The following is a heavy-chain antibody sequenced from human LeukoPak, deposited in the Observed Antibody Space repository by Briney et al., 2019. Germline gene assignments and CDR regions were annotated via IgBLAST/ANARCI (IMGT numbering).Heavy chain of an antibody. CDR1: GYTFTSYG. Sequence: EASVKVSCMASGYTFTSYGISWVRQAPGQGLEWMGWISAYNGNTNYAQKLQGRVTMTTDTSTSTAYMELRSLRSDDTAVYYCASARGSYNWNYHWFDPWGQGTLVTVSS. V-gene: IGHV1-18*01. D-gene: IGHD1-7*01. CDR3: ASARGSYNWNYHWFDP. CDR2: ISAYNGNT. J-gene: IGHJ5*02.